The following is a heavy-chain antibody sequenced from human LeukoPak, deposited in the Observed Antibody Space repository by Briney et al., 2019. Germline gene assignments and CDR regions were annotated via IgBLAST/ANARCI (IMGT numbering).Heavy chain of an antibody. D-gene: IGHD2-2*01. J-gene: IGHJ3*02. V-gene: IGHV3-21*01. CDR2: ISSSSSYI. Sequence: GGSLRLSCAASGFTFSSYSMNWVRQAPGKGLEWVSSISSSSSYIYYADSVKGRFTISRDNAKNSLYLQMNSLRAEDTAVYYCARDRSGPGYCSSTSCYHRAFDIWGQGTMVTVSS. CDR3: ARDRSGPGYCSSTSCYHRAFDI. CDR1: GFTFSSYS.